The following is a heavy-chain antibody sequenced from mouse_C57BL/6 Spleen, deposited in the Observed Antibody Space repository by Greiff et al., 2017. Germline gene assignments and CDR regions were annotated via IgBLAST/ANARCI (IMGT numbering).Heavy chain of an antibody. CDR3: ASRGGYGNYEGY. Sequence: QVQLQQPGAELVKPGASVKLSCKASGYTFTSYWMQWVKQRPGQGLEWIGEIDPSDSYTNYNQKFKGKATLTVDTSSSTAYMQLSSLTSEDSAVYYCASRGGYGNYEGYWGQGTTLTVSS. CDR2: IDPSDSYT. J-gene: IGHJ2*01. V-gene: IGHV1-50*01. D-gene: IGHD2-1*01. CDR1: GYTFTSYW.